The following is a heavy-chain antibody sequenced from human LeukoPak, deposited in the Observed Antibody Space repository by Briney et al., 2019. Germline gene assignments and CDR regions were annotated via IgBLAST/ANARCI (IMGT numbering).Heavy chain of an antibody. D-gene: IGHD2-2*01. J-gene: IGHJ6*03. CDR2: IRYDGSNK. Sequence: GGSLRLPCAASGFTFSSYGMHWVRQAPGKGLEWVAFIRYDGSNKYYADSVKGRFTISRDNSKNTLYLQMNSLRAEDTAVYYCAKADCSSTSCFYYSYYMDVWGKGTTVTVSS. CDR1: GFTFSSYG. CDR3: AKADCSSTSCFYYSYYMDV. V-gene: IGHV3-30*02.